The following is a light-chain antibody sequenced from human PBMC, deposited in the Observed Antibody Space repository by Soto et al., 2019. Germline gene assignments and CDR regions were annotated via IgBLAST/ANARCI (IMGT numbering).Light chain of an antibody. V-gene: IGLV1-44*01. CDR2: SNN. CDR1: SSNIGSNT. Sequence: QSVLTQPPSASGTPGQRVTISCSGSSSNIGSNTVNWYQQLPGTAPKLLIYSNNQRPPGVPGRFSGSKSGTSASLAISGLQSEDEADYYCAAWDDSLNAYVFGTGTKVTVL. J-gene: IGLJ1*01. CDR3: AAWDDSLNAYV.